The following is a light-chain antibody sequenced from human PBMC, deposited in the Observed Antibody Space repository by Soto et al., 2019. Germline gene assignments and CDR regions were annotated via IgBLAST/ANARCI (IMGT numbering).Light chain of an antibody. CDR3: QQHDSPPWT. Sequence: ESVLTQSPGTLSLSPGERATLSCRASQSVRSSFLAWYQLKPGQAPRLLIYGASSRATGIPDRFSVSGSGTNFTITISRPESEDTLVYYCQQHDSPPWTFGQGTKVEIQ. J-gene: IGKJ1*01. V-gene: IGKV3-20*01. CDR2: GAS. CDR1: QSVRSSF.